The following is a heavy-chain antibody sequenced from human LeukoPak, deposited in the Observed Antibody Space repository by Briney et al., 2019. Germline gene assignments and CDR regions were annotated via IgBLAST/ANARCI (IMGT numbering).Heavy chain of an antibody. J-gene: IGHJ5*02. D-gene: IGHD2-15*01. CDR1: GSSLSTGGVG. CDR3: AHSLGNCGGGNCYQYNWFDP. CDR2: IYWNDDK. Sequence: SSPTLVKPTQTLTLSCTFSGSSLSTGGVGVGWIRQPPGKALEWLALIYWNDDKRYSPSLKSRLTITKGTSKTQVVLTMTNMDPVDTATYFCAHSLGNCGGGNCYQYNWFDPWGPGTLVTVSS. V-gene: IGHV2-5*01.